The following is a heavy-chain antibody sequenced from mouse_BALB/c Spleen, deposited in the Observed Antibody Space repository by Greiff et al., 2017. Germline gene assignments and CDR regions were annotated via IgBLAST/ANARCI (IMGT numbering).Heavy chain of an antibody. CDR3: ARQLLKGYAMDY. V-gene: IGHV5-12-2*01. CDR1: GFTFSSYT. J-gene: IGHJ4*01. CDR2: ISNGGGST. Sequence: DVHLVESGGGLVQPGGSLKLSCAASGFTFSSYTMSWVRQTPEKRLEWVAYISNGGGSTYYPDTVKGRFTISRDNAKNTLYMQMSSLKSEDTAMYYCARQLLKGYAMDYWGQGTSVTVSS. D-gene: IGHD1-1*01.